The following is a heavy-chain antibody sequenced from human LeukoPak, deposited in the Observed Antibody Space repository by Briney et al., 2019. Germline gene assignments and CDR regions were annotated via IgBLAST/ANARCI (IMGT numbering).Heavy chain of an antibody. CDR2: ISTDGSTT. CDR3: ARDYGRSRDYGMDV. D-gene: IGHD3-10*01. CDR1: GFTFNSYW. J-gene: IGHJ6*02. V-gene: IGHV3-74*01. Sequence: PGGSLRLSCTASGFTFNSYWMQWFRQDPGKGLVWVSCISTDGSTTRYADSVKGRFTISRDNAKSTLYLQMNSLRAEDTAVYFCARDYGRSRDYGMDVWGQGTTVTVSS.